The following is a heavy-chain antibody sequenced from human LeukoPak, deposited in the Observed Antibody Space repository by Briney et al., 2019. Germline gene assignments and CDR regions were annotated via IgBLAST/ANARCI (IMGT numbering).Heavy chain of an antibody. D-gene: IGHD3-9*01. J-gene: IGHJ4*02. CDR1: GGSISSYY. Sequence: SETLSLTCTVSGGSISSYYWSWIRQPPGKGLEWIGRIYTSGSTNYNPSLKSRVTMSVDTSKNQFSLKLSSVTAADTAVYYCARMGVHYDILTGYYEGYFDYWGQGTLVTVSS. V-gene: IGHV4-4*07. CDR3: ARMGVHYDILTGYYEGYFDY. CDR2: IYTSGST.